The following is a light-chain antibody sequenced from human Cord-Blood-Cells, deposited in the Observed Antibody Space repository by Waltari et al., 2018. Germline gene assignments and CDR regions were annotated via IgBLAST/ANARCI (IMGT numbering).Light chain of an antibody. V-gene: IGKV1-5*03. CDR2: KAS. CDR1: DSISSW. CDR3: QQYNSYST. Sequence: DIQMTQTPFTLSASVGDRVTITCRASDSISSWLAWYQQKPGKAPKLLIYKASSLVSGVPSRFSGSGSGTEFTLTISSLQPDDFATYYCQQYNSYSTFGQGTKVEIK. J-gene: IGKJ1*01.